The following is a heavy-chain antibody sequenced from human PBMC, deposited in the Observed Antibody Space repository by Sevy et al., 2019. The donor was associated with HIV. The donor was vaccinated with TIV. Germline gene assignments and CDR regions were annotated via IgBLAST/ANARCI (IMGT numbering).Heavy chain of an antibody. D-gene: IGHD3-10*01. V-gene: IGHV3-21*01. J-gene: IGHJ5*02. CDR2: ISSSSDYI. Sequence: GGSLRLSCAASGFAVSSYTMNWVRQAPGKGLEWVSSISSSSDYIYYADSVRGRFTISRDNAKKSLYLQMNSLRAEDTAVYYCARDGLGSGTSQNWFDPWGQGTLVTVSS. CDR1: GFAVSSYT. CDR3: ARDGLGSGTSQNWFDP.